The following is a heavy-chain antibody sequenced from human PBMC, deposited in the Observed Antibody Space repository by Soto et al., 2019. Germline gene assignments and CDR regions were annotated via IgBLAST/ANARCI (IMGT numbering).Heavy chain of an antibody. Sequence: QVPLVQSGAEVKKPGASVKVSCTASGYTFTNFVISWVRQAPGQGLEWMGWISAYNANTNYAQKFQGRVTMTTDTSTITAYMELRSLVSDDTAVYYCARGGTTIDYWGQGTLVTVSS. D-gene: IGHD4-17*01. V-gene: IGHV1-18*01. J-gene: IGHJ4*02. CDR1: GYTFTNFV. CDR3: ARGGTTIDY. CDR2: ISAYNANT.